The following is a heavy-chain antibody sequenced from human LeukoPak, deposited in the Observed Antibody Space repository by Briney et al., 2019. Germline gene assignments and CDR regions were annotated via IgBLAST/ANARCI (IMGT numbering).Heavy chain of an antibody. D-gene: IGHD3-10*01. CDR3: AKSGEYGEPKSPPYYFDY. V-gene: IGHV3-30*18. Sequence: GGSLRLSCAASGFTFSSYGMHWVRQAPGKGLEWVAVISYDGSNKYYADSVKGRFTISRDNSKNTLYLQMNSLRAEDTAVYYCAKSGEYGEPKSPPYYFDYWGQGTLVTVSS. J-gene: IGHJ4*02. CDR2: ISYDGSNK. CDR1: GFTFSSYG.